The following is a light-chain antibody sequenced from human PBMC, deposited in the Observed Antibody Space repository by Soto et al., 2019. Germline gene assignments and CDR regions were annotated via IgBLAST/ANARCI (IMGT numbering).Light chain of an antibody. J-gene: IGKJ3*01. CDR2: GAS. CDR1: QGIANF. V-gene: IGKV1-9*01. Sequence: IQLTQSPSSLSASVGDRVTISCRASQGIANFLAWYQQKPGKAPKLLIYGASTLASGVPSRFSGSGSGTDFTLTISSLQPEDFATYYCQQLNSFPIPFGPGTKVDIK. CDR3: QQLNSFPIP.